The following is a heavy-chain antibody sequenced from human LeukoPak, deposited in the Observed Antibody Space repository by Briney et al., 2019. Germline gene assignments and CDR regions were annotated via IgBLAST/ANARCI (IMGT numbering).Heavy chain of an antibody. CDR2: TSCYSSNT. Sequence: PGGSLRLSCEASGFTLDNYSMHWVRQAPGEGLEWVSGTSCYSSNTDYADSVKGRFTISRDNSKNPLYLQMNSLMAEDTAFYYCAKDLISNYFSFFFESWGEGPLVTVSS. CDR1: GFTLDNYS. CDR3: AKDLISNYFSFFFES. J-gene: IGHJ4*02. D-gene: IGHD4-11*01. V-gene: IGHV3-9*01.